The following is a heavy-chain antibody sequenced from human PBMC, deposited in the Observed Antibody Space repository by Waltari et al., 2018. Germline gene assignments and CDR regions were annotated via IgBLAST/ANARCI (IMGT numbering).Heavy chain of an antibody. CDR2: IRNRVYGGTT. CDR3: TRDLASTYGDALDY. Sequence: LIESGGGLVQPGRSLRLSCRVSGFTFRDYGMCWVRQATGKGLEWVGFIRNRVYGGTTEYAASVRGRFSISRDDSKGIVYLQMNSLKTEDTAVYYCTRDLASTYGDALDYWGQGVLVTVSS. V-gene: IGHV3-49*04. D-gene: IGHD4-17*01. J-gene: IGHJ4*02. CDR1: GFTFRDYG.